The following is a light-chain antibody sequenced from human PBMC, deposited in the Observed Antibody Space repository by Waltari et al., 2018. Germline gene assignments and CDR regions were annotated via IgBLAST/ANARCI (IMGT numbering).Light chain of an antibody. J-gene: IGLJ7*01. CDR1: SSNIGNNY. Sequence: QSVLTQPPSVSAAPGQRVTISCSGGSSNIGNNYVSWYRQFPGTAPKLLIYENTGRPSVMPVRFSGSKSGTSATLDSTGLQAGDEADYYCGTWDSSLSGAVFGGGTHLTVL. CDR3: GTWDSSLSGAV. V-gene: IGLV1-51*02. CDR2: ENT.